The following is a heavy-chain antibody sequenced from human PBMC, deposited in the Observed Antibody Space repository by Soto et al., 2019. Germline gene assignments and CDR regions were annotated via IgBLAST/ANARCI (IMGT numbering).Heavy chain of an antibody. J-gene: IGHJ4*02. CDR2: IADNDAGA. CDR1: GFTFSSYA. CDR3: AKDSLSSSTWHLYHFDH. V-gene: IGHV3-23*01. D-gene: IGHD2-2*01. Sequence: EVQLLESGGGLVQPGGSLRLSCAASGFTFSSYAMSWVRQPPGQGLQWVSTIADNDAGADFAESVRGRFTISRDNSKNTLYLQMDSLRGEDTAIYYCAKDSLSSSTWHLYHFDHWGQGTLVTVSS.